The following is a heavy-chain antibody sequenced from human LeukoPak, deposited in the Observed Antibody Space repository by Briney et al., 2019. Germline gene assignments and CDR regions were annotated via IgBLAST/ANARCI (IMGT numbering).Heavy chain of an antibody. J-gene: IGHJ6*04. V-gene: IGHV3-48*04. CDR3: AELGITMIGGV. CDR1: GFTFSSYS. CDR2: ISSSNSTI. Sequence: GGSLRLSCAASGFTFSSYSMNWVRQAPGKGLEWVSYISSSNSTIYYADSVKGRFTISRDNAKNSLYLQMNSLRAEDTAVYYCAELGITMIGGVWGKGTTVTISS. D-gene: IGHD3-10*02.